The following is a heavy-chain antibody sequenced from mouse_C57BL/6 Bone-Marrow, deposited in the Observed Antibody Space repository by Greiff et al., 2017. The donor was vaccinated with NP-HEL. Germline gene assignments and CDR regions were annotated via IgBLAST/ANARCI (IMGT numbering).Heavy chain of an antibody. CDR2: IDPENGDT. Sequence: EVQLQQSGAELVRPGASVKLSCTASGFNIKDDYMHWVKQRPEQGLEWIGWIDPENGDTEYASKFQGKATITADTSSNTAYLQLSSLTSEDTAVYYCTTGWEGYNCDYWGQGTTLTVSS. CDR1: GFNIKDDY. J-gene: IGHJ2*01. CDR3: TTGWEGYNCDY. D-gene: IGHD2-2*01. V-gene: IGHV14-4*01.